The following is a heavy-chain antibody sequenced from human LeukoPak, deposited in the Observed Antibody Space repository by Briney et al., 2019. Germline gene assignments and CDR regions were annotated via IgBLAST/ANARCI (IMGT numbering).Heavy chain of an antibody. CDR3: ARRGLSYYYDSSGSKNWFDP. J-gene: IGHJ5*02. CDR1: GGSFSGYY. Sequence: PSETLSLTCAVYGGSFSGYYWSWIRQPPGKGLELIGEINHGGSTNYNPSLKSRVTISVATSKNQSSLKLSSVTAADTAVYYCARRGLSYYYDSSGSKNWFDPWGQGTLVTVSS. D-gene: IGHD3-22*01. CDR2: INHGGST. V-gene: IGHV4-34*01.